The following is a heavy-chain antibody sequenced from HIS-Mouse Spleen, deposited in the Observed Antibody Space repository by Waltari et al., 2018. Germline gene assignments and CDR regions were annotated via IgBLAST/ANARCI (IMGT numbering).Heavy chain of an antibody. V-gene: IGHV1-2*02. CDR2: INPTSGGT. CDR1: GYTFTGYY. J-gene: IGHJ1*01. Sequence: QVQLVQSGAEVKKPGASVKVSCKASGYTFTGYYMPWVRQAPGQGVEWMGWINPTSGGTNYAQKFQGRVTMTRDTSISTAYMELSRLRSDDTAVYYCARDPQLGHFQHWGQGTLVTVSS. D-gene: IGHD3-10*01. CDR3: ARDPQLGHFQH.